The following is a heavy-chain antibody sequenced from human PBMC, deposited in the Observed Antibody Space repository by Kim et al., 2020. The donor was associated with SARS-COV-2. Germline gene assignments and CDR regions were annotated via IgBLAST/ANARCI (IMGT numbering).Heavy chain of an antibody. CDR3: AKAGQSHTHFDY. Sequence: YYADSGEGMYTIARDNAKNTLYLQMNSLRAEDTSVYYCAKAGQSHTHFDYWGQGTLVTVAS. D-gene: IGHD2-2*02. V-gene: IGHV3-23*01. J-gene: IGHJ4*02.